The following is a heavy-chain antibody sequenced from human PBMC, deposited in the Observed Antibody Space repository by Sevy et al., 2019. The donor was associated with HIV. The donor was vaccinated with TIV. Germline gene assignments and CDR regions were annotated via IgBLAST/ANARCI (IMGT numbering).Heavy chain of an antibody. CDR2: IDPSDSYT. Sequence: GESLKISCKGSGYSFTSYWISWVRQMPGKGLEWMGRIDPSDSYTNYSQSFQGHVTISADKSISTAYLQWGSLKASDTAMYYCASHSQYSSSLARDYWGQGTLVTVSS. J-gene: IGHJ4*02. V-gene: IGHV5-10-1*01. CDR3: ASHSQYSSSLARDY. CDR1: GYSFTSYW. D-gene: IGHD6-13*01.